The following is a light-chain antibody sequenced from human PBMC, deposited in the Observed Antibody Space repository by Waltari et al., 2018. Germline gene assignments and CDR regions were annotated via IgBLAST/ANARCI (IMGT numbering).Light chain of an antibody. J-gene: IGLJ2*01. CDR1: SSDVGGYNY. CDR2: DVS. V-gene: IGLV2-14*03. Sequence: QSALTQPASVSVSPGQSITISCTGTSSDVGGYNYVPWYQQHPGKAPKLMIYDVSNRPSGVSNRFSGSKSGNTASLTISGLQAEDEADYYCSSYISSSTLELFGGGTSLTVL. CDR3: SSYISSSTLEL.